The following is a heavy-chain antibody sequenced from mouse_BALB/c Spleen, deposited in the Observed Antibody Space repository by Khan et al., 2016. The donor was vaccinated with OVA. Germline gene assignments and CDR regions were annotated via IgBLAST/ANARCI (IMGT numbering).Heavy chain of an antibody. CDR1: GYTFTTAG. CDR2: INTHSGVP. D-gene: IGHD2-12*01. V-gene: IGHV9-4*02. J-gene: IGHJ4*01. Sequence: QIQLVQSGPELKKPGETVRISCKASGYTFTTAGIQWVQKMPGKGLKWIGWINTHSGVPKYAEDFKGRFAFSLEISVNTAYLQITNLKNEDTATYICARGGDADYKNDGGTTEYWGQGTSVTVSS. CDR3: ARGGDADYKNDGGTTEY.